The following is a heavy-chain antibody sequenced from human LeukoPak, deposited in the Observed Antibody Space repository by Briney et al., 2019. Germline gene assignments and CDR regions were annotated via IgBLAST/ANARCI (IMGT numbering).Heavy chain of an antibody. CDR2: IWYDGSNK. CDR1: GFTFSSYG. Sequence: GGSLRLSCAASGFTFSSYGMHWVRQAPGKGLEWVAVIWYDGSNKYYADSVKGRFTISGDNSKNTLYLQVNSLRAEDTAVYYCAREPVRYCSSTSCYVQGDDAFDIWGQGTMVTVSS. D-gene: IGHD2-2*01. CDR3: AREPVRYCSSTSCYVQGDDAFDI. J-gene: IGHJ3*02. V-gene: IGHV3-33*01.